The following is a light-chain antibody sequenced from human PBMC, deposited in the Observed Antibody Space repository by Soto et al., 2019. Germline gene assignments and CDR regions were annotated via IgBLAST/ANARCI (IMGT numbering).Light chain of an antibody. CDR2: GAS. CDR1: QSVSSP. V-gene: IGKV3-15*01. CDR3: QKVNNWPRT. J-gene: IGKJ1*01. Sequence: EIVMTQSPATLSVSPGERATLSCRASQSVSSPLSCYQQKPGQAPRLLIYGASTRATGIPARFSGSGSGTECTLAISSLQSEDFAVYSCQKVNNWPRTFGQGTKVEIK.